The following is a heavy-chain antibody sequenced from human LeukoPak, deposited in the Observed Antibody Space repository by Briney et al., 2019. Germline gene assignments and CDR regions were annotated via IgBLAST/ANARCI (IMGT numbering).Heavy chain of an antibody. CDR2: INSDGSEG. D-gene: IGHD6-19*01. Sequence: GGSLRLSCAVSGFTFSGFWMSWSRQAPGKGLEWVASINSDGSEGYYADVVKGRFTISRDNAKNSLYLQINSLRAEDTAVYYCARHRYSSGWSPFDYWGQGTLVTVSS. CDR1: GFTFSGFW. V-gene: IGHV3-7*03. CDR3: ARHRYSSGWSPFDY. J-gene: IGHJ4*02.